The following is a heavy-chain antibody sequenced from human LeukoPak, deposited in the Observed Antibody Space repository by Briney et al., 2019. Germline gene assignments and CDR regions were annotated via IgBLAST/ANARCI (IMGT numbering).Heavy chain of an antibody. Sequence: GGSLRLSCTVSGFTVSSNSMSWVRHAPGKGLEWVSFIYSDNTHYSHSVKGRFTISRDNSKNTLYLQMNSLRAEDTAVYYCARRAGAYSHPYDYWGQGTLVTVSS. J-gene: IGHJ4*02. CDR2: IYSDNT. CDR1: GFTVSSNS. CDR3: ARRAGAYSHPYDY. D-gene: IGHD4/OR15-4a*01. V-gene: IGHV3-53*01.